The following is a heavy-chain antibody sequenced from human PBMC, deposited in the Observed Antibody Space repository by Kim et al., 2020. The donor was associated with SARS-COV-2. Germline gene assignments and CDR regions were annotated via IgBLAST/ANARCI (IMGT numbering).Heavy chain of an antibody. CDR3: AKQRDGYNFFDL. Sequence: SETLSLTCTVSGGSISVSGGSIGGSYWSWIRQAPGKGLEWIAYISHNRSINYNPSLESRVTISVDTSKYQISLKLNFVTAADTAVYYCAKQRDGYNFFDLWGRGTLVTVSS. J-gene: IGHJ2*01. CDR2: ISHNRSI. V-gene: IGHV4-61*08. CDR1: GGSISVSGGSIGGSY. D-gene: IGHD5-12*01.